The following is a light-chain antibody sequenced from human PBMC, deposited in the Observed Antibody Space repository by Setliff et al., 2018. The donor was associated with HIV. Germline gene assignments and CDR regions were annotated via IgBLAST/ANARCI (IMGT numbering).Light chain of an antibody. V-gene: IGLV2-11*01. CDR1: SSDVGGYNY. Sequence: QSALTQPRSVSGSPGQSVTISCTGTSSDVGGYNYVSWYQQHPGKAPKLMIYDVSKRPSGVPDRFSGSKSGNTASLTISGLRAEDEADYYCSSYTSSSIVVFGGGTKVTV. J-gene: IGLJ2*01. CDR2: DVS. CDR3: SSYTSSSIVV.